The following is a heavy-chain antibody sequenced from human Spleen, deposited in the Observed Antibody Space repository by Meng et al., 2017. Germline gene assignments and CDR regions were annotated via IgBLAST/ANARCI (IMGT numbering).Heavy chain of an antibody. D-gene: IGHD6-19*01. CDR1: GGSLSGYY. V-gene: IGHV4-34*11. CDR3: ARVTNDGWSDY. CDR2: IHYSGTT. Sequence: QVQLQQWGAGLLKPSETLSLTCAVYGGSLSGYYWSWIRQPPGQGLEWIGYIHYSGTTKYNPSLKSRVTISLDTSRNQFSLKLSSVTAADTAVYYCARVTNDGWSDYWGQGTLVTVSS. J-gene: IGHJ4*02.